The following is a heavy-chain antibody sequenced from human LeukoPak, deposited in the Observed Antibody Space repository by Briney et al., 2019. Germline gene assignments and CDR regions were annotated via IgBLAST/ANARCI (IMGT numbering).Heavy chain of an antibody. D-gene: IGHD4-11*01. Sequence: SETLSLTCTVSGGSISSYYWSWIRQPPGKGLEWIGYIYYGGSTNYNPSLKSRVTISVDTSKNQFSLKLSSVIAADTAVYYCASGAYSYYYMDVWGKGTTVTISS. CDR1: GGSISSYY. CDR3: ASGAYSYYYMDV. J-gene: IGHJ6*03. V-gene: IGHV4-59*01. CDR2: IYYGGST.